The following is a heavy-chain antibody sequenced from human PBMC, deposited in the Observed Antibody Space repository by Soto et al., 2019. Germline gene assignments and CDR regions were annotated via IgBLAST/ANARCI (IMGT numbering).Heavy chain of an antibody. CDR3: ARAKPPSYSSGWYGFDF. D-gene: IGHD6-19*01. J-gene: IGHJ4*02. CDR2: IYTDGST. V-gene: IGHV3-66*01. Sequence: GGSLRLSCAASGFTFTYNYMTWVRQAPGKGLEWVSVIYTDGSTYYADSVKGRFTICRENSKNTLDRQMNSLRAEDTAIYYCARAKPPSYSSGWYGFDFWGQGTLVTVSS. CDR1: GFTFTYNY.